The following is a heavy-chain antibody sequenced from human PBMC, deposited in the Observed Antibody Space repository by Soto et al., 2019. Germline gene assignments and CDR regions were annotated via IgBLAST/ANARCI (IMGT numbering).Heavy chain of an antibody. V-gene: IGHV1-69*08. Sequence: QVQLVQSGAEVKKPGSSVKVSCKASGGTFSRYSFTWVRQAPGHGLEWMGRIIPVFGIASYAQKFQGRVKIPADKSTSTAYRELSSLRSEDTAVYYCAREDRDRETGLVPAAIDGMDVWGQGTTVTVSS. CDR3: AREDRDRETGLVPAAIDGMDV. J-gene: IGHJ6*02. CDR1: GGTFSRYS. D-gene: IGHD2-2*01. CDR2: IIPVFGIA.